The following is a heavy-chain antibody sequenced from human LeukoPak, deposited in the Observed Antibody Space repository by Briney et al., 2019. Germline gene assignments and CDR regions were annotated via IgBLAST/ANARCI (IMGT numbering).Heavy chain of an antibody. D-gene: IGHD3-22*01. CDR1: RFSISRYW. CDR3: ARGPRGYDTSGGP. J-gene: IGHJ5*02. V-gene: IGHV3-7*01. Sequence: PGGSLRLSCAASRFSISRYWMSWVRQVPGKGLEWLANIKQDGSEKYYVDSVKGRFTISRDNAENSLYLQMNSLTAEDTAVYYCARGPRGYDTSGGPWGQGSLVTVSS. CDR2: IKQDGSEK.